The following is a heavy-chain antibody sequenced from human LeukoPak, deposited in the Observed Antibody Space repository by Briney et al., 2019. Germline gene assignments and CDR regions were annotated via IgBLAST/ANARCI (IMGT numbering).Heavy chain of an antibody. CDR3: AKESLRVVPSATFDY. Sequence: GRSLRLSCAASGFTFSSYDMTWVRQAPGRGLEWVSSIRPSGDNTYYGDSVKGRFTISRDNSKNTVYLQMNSLRAEDTAVYYCAKESLRVVPSATFDYWGQGTLVTVSS. CDR1: GFTFSSYD. J-gene: IGHJ4*02. CDR2: IRPSGDNT. V-gene: IGHV3-23*01. D-gene: IGHD2-2*01.